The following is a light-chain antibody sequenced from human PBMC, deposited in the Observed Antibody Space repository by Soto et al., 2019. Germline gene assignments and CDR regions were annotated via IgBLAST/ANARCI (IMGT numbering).Light chain of an antibody. CDR2: GAS. V-gene: IGKV3-20*01. CDR3: QQYGNSPRT. J-gene: IGKJ1*01. Sequence: EIVLTQSPGTLSLSPGERVSLSCRASQTINRSFLAWYQQKPGQAPRLLIYGASSRATGVPDRFSGSGSGTDFTLTISGLEPGDFAVYYCQQYGNSPRTFGQGTKVEIK. CDR1: QTINRSF.